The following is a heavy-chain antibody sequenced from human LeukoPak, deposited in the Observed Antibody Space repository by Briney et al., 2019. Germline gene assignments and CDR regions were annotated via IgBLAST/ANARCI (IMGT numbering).Heavy chain of an antibody. CDR3: AREDNLGSGSSPNDY. D-gene: IGHD6-19*01. CDR2: INPNSGGT. J-gene: IGHJ4*02. Sequence: ASVKVSCKASGYTFSGYYMNWVRQAPGQGLEWMGRINPNSGGTNYAQKFQGRVTMTRDTSISTAYMELSKLRSDDTAVYYCAREDNLGSGSSPNDYWGQGTLVTVSS. CDR1: GYTFSGYY. V-gene: IGHV1-2*06.